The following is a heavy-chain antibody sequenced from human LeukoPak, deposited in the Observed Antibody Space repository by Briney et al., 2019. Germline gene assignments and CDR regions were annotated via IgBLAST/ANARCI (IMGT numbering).Heavy chain of an antibody. CDR2: ISNGGVST. Sequence: PGGSLRLSCAASGFTFRSYNMNWVRQAPGKGLDWVSVISNGGVSTYYADSVKGRFTISRDNSKNTLYLEMNSLRAEDTALYYCAKLSSVSSQYFDYWGQGTLVTVSS. CDR1: GFTFRSYN. D-gene: IGHD2-2*01. J-gene: IGHJ4*02. V-gene: IGHV3-23*01. CDR3: AKLSSVSSQYFDY.